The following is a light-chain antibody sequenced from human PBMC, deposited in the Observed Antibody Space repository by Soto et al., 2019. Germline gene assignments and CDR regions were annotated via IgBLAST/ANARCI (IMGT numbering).Light chain of an antibody. Sequence: EVVLTQSPGTLSLSPGERATLSCRASQSVSSSYLAWYQQKPGQAPRLLIYGASSRATGIPDRFSGSGSGTDFTLTISRLEPEVFAVYYCHQYGSSLLTFGGGTKVEIK. CDR2: GAS. V-gene: IGKV3-20*01. J-gene: IGKJ4*01. CDR1: QSVSSSY. CDR3: HQYGSSLLT.